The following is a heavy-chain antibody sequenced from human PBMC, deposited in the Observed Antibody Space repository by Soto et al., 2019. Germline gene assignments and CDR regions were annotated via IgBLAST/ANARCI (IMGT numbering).Heavy chain of an antibody. Sequence: GGSLRLSCAATGFTFSVYAMSWIRQAPGKGLEWVSYIGTRGSIIYYADSVKGRFTISRDNAKNSVHLQMNSLRAEDTAVYYCARAWQWLDYWGQGTLVTVSS. V-gene: IGHV3-11*01. CDR1: GFTFSVYA. CDR3: ARAWQWLDY. CDR2: IGTRGSII. D-gene: IGHD6-19*01. J-gene: IGHJ4*02.